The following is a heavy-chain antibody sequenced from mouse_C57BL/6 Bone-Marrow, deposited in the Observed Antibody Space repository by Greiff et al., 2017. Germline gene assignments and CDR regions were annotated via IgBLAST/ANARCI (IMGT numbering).Heavy chain of an antibody. V-gene: IGHV1-74*01. CDR3: AIGGYPRYFDV. CDR1: GFTFTDYY. Sequence: QVQLQQSGPVLVKPGPSVKISCKASGFTFTDYYMHWVKQRPGQGLEWIGRIHPSDSDTNYNQKFKGKATLTVDKSSSTAYMQLSSLTSEDSAVYYCAIGGYPRYFDVWGTGTTVTVSS. D-gene: IGHD3-2*02. J-gene: IGHJ1*03. CDR2: IHPSDSDT.